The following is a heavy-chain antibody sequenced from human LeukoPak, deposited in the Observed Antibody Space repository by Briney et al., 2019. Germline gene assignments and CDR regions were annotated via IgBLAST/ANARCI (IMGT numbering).Heavy chain of an antibody. V-gene: IGHV4-39*01. CDR1: GGSITRTNYF. CDR2: FYYSGST. CDR3: ARQQSGGMDV. J-gene: IGHJ6*02. Sequence: SETLSLTCTVSGGSITRTNYFWGWIRQPPGKGPEWIGSFYYSGSTYYNPSLKSRVTISVDTSKNQFSLSLNSVTAADTAVYYCARQQSGGMDVRGQGTTVTVSS.